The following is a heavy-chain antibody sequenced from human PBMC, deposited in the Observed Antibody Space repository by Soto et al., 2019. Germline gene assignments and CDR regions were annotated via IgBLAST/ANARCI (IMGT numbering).Heavy chain of an antibody. Sequence: SETLSLTCTVSGGSISSSSYYLGWIRQSPGKGLEWIGSFYYSGSTYYSPSLRSRVTISGDTSRKQISLRLSSVTAADTAVYYCARISVASRYMDVWGKGTTVTVSS. CDR3: ARISVASRYMDV. J-gene: IGHJ6*03. CDR2: FYYSGST. V-gene: IGHV4-39*01. D-gene: IGHD5-12*01. CDR1: GGSISSSSYY.